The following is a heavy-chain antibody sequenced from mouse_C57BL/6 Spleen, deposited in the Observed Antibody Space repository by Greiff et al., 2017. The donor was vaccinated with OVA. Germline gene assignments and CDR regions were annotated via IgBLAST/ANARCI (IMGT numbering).Heavy chain of an antibody. Sequence: VQLKESGPGLVKPSQSLSLTCSVTGYSITSGYYWNWIRQFPGNKLEWMGYISYDGSNNYNPSLKNRISITRDTSKNQFFLKLNSVTTEDTATYYCARGAYGNYVRFAYWGQGTLVTVSA. CDR3: ARGAYGNYVRFAY. CDR1: GYSITSGYY. CDR2: ISYDGSN. V-gene: IGHV3-6*01. J-gene: IGHJ3*01. D-gene: IGHD2-1*01.